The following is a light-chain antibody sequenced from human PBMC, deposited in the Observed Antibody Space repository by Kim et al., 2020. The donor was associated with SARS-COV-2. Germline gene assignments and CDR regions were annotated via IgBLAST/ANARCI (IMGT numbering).Light chain of an antibody. V-gene: IGKV1-33*01. J-gene: IGKJ2*01. CDR3: QHYDNLPSYT. CDR1: QDISNY. Sequence: ASVGDRVTIPCQASQDISNYLHWYQQKPGKAPKLLIYDASNLATGVPSRFIGSGSGTDCTITISRLQPEDIATYYCQHYDNLPSYTFGQGTKLEI. CDR2: DAS.